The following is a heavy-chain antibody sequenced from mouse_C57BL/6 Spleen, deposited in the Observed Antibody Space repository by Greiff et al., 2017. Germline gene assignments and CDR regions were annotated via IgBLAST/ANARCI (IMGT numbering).Heavy chain of an antibody. CDR2: IYPGSGST. CDR3: ARWGRYGSRSFFGGD. V-gene: IGHV1-55*01. D-gene: IGHD1-1*01. CDR1: GYTFTSYW. Sequence: QVQLQQPGAELVKPGASVKMSCKASGYTFTSYWITWVKQRPGQGLEWIGDIYPGSGSTNYNEKFKSKATLTVDTSSSTAYMKLSSLTYEDSSVYYGARWGRYGSRSFFGGDRGKGALVTVSA. J-gene: IGHJ3*01.